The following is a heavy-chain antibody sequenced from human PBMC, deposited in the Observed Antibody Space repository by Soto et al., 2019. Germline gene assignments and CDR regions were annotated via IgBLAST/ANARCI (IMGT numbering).Heavy chain of an antibody. CDR3: ARTYGDYAYYYYMDV. V-gene: IGHV3-21*01. CDR1: GFTFSSYS. J-gene: IGHJ6*03. D-gene: IGHD4-17*01. CDR2: ISSSSSYI. Sequence: GGSLRLSCAASGFTFSSYSMNWVRQAPGKGLEWVSSISSSSSYIYYADSVKGRFTISRDNAKNSLYLQMNSLRAEDTAVYYCARTYGDYAYYYYMDVWGKGTTVTVS.